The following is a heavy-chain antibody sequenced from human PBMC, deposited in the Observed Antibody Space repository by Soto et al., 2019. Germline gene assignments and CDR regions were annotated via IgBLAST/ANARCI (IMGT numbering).Heavy chain of an antibody. J-gene: IGHJ4*02. CDR2: ISGSGGST. V-gene: IGHV3-23*01. CDR3: AKAGSAVTTTPGNDY. D-gene: IGHD4-17*01. Sequence: EVQLLESGGGLVQPGGSLRLSCAASGFTFSSYAMSWVRQARGKGLEWVSAISGSGGSTYYADSVKGRFTISRDNSKNTLYLQMNSLRAEDTAVYYCAKAGSAVTTTPGNDYWGQGTLVTVSS. CDR1: GFTFSSYA.